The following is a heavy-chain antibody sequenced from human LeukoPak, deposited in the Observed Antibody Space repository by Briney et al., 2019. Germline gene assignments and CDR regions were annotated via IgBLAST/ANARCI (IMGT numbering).Heavy chain of an antibody. D-gene: IGHD5-24*01. CDR2: IRSKAYGGTT. CDR3: TRALRDGYTHDPAFDI. CDR1: GFTFGDYA. V-gene: IGHV3-49*03. J-gene: IGHJ3*02. Sequence: GGSLRLSCTASGFTFGDYAMSWFRQAPGKGLEWVGFIRSKAYGGTTEYAASVKGRFTISRDDSKSIAYLQMNSLKTEDTAVYYCTRALRDGYTHDPAFDIRGQGTMVTVSS.